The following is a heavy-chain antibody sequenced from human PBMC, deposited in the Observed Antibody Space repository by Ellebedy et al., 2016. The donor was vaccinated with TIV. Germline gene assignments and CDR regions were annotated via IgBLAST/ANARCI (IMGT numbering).Heavy chain of an antibody. J-gene: IGHJ6*02. V-gene: IGHV1-2*02. CDR2: INPNSGGT. Sequence: ASVKVSCKASGYTFTGYYMHWVRQAPGQGLEWMGWINPNSGGTNYSQKFQGRVTMTRDTSISQAYMELSRLRSDDTAVYYCASFPVRGSEDPKPYYYYYYGMDVWGQGTTVTVSS. CDR1: GYTFTGYY. D-gene: IGHD3-10*01. CDR3: ASFPVRGSEDPKPYYYYYYGMDV.